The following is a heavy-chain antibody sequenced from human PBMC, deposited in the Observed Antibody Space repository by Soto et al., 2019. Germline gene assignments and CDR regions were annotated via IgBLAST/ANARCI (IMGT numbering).Heavy chain of an antibody. CDR1: GDSISSGGYS. CDR2: IYHSGST. Sequence: PSETLSLTCAVSGDSISSGGYSWSWIRQPPGKGLEWIGYIYHSGSTYYNPSLKSRVTISVDRSKNQFSLKLSSATAADTAVYYCARIPSPWGQGTLVTVS. D-gene: IGHD2-21*01. J-gene: IGHJ5*02. CDR3: ARIPSP. V-gene: IGHV4-30-2*01.